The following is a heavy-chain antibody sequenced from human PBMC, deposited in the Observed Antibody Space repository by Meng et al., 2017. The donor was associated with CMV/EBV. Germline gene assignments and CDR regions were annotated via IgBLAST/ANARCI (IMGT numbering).Heavy chain of an antibody. V-gene: IGHV1-2*02. CDR1: GYTLTGYY. CDR3: ARLTSGSYYGY. Sequence: SCKAAGYTLTGYYMHWVRQAAGQGLEWMRWINPNSGSTNYAQKFQGRVTMTRDTSISTAYMELSRLRSDDTAVYYCARLTSGSYYGYWGQGTLVTVSS. CDR2: INPNSGST. J-gene: IGHJ4*02. D-gene: IGHD1-26*01.